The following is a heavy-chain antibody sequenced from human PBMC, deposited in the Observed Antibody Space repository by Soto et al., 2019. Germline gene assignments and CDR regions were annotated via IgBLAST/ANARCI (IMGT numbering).Heavy chain of an antibody. J-gene: IGHJ4*02. Sequence: EVQLLESGGGLVQPGGSLRLSCAASGFTFSSYAMSWVRQAPGRGLEWVSAISGSGGSTYYADSVKGRFTISRDNSKNWLDVQMNSLRGEDTAVYYWAKARAGYYETSGYPVDFWGQGALVTVSS. CDR3: AKARAGYYETSGYPVDF. D-gene: IGHD3-22*01. V-gene: IGHV3-23*01. CDR2: ISGSGGST. CDR1: GFTFSSYA.